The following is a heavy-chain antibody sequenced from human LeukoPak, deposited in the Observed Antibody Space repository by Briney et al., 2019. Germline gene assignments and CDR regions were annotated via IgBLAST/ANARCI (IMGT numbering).Heavy chain of an antibody. CDR2: ISGSGGST. D-gene: IGHD3-10*01. V-gene: IGHV3-23*01. Sequence: GGSLRLSCAASGFTFSSYAMSWVRQAPGKGLEWVSAISGSGGSTYYADSVKGRFTISRDNSKNTLYLQMNSLRAEDTAVYYCVLGSGSADAFDIWGQGTMVTVSS. CDR1: GFTFSSYA. J-gene: IGHJ3*02. CDR3: VLGSGSADAFDI.